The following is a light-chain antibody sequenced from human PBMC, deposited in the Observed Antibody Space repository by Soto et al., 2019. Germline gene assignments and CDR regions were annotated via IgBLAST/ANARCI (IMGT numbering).Light chain of an antibody. CDR2: EGT. CDR1: SSDIGSYNL. J-gene: IGLJ2*01. V-gene: IGLV2-23*01. Sequence: QSALTQPASVSGSPGQAITISFTGTSSDIGSYNLVSWYQQHPGKAHKLMIYEGTKRPSGLSNRFSGSRSCNTASLTIAGLQSEDEATYYCSSHAGSDILVTFVGWTKLTVL. CDR3: SSHAGSDILVT.